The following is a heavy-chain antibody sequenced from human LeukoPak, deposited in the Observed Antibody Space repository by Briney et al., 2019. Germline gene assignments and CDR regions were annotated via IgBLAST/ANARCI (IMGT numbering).Heavy chain of an antibody. CDR2: IYYNGST. CDR3: ARGGRSDNWFDP. V-gene: IGHV4-59*01. CDR1: GGSISSYY. Sequence: PSETLSLTCTVSGGSISSYYWSWIRQPPGKGLEWIGYIYYNGSTNYNPSLKSRVTISVDTSKNQFSLKLSSVTAADTAVYYCARGGRSDNWFDPWGQGTLVTVSS. J-gene: IGHJ5*02.